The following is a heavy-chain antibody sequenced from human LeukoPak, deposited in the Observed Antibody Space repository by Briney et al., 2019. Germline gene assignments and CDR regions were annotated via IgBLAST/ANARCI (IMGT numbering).Heavy chain of an antibody. CDR3: ARTQQYSSGWYPGAFDI. CDR2: ISYDGSNK. V-gene: IGHV3-30-3*01. D-gene: IGHD6-19*01. CDR1: GFTFSSYA. J-gene: IGHJ3*02. Sequence: GGSLRLSCAASGFTFSSYAMHWVRHAPGKGLEWMAVISYDGSNKYYADSVKGRFTISRDNSKNTLYLQMNSLRAEDTAVYYCARTQQYSSGWYPGAFDIWGQGTMVTVSS.